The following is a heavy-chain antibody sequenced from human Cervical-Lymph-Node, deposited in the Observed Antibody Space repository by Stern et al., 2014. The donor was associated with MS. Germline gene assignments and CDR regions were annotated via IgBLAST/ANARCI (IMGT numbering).Heavy chain of an antibody. CDR3: ARWGYGDYEADY. CDR2: THRSGST. V-gene: IGHV4-38-2*02. CDR1: PYSISSGYY. Sequence: QVQLQESGPRLVKPSETLSLTCSVSPYSISSGYYWAWIRQSPGKGLEWIGTTHRSGSTYYNPSLKSRVPISADTSKNQFFLMLTSVAAADTAVYYCARWGYGDYEADYWGQGTLVTVSS. D-gene: IGHD4-17*01. J-gene: IGHJ4*02.